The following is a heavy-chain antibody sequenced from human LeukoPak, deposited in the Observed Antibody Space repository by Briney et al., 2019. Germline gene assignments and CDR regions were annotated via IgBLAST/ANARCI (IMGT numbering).Heavy chain of an antibody. CDR1: GFTFSSYA. D-gene: IGHD3-22*01. J-gene: IGHJ4*02. CDR3: AKDDYDSSGYYYKGFDY. V-gene: IGHV3-23*01. Sequence: GGSLRLSCAASGFTFSSYAMSWVRQAPGKGLEWVSAISGSGGSTYYADSVKGRFTISRDNSKNTLYLQMNSLRAEDTAVYYCAKDDYDSSGYYYKGFDYWGQGTLVTVSS. CDR2: ISGSGGST.